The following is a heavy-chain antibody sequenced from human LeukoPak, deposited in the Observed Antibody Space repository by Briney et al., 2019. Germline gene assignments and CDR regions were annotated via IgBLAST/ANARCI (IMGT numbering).Heavy chain of an antibody. CDR3: AKKAAGYRVVPAATFDY. Sequence: GGSLRLSCAASGFTFSSYGMHWVRQAPGKGLEWVAFIRYDGSNKYYADSVKGRFTISRDNSKNTLYLQMNSLRAEDTAVYYCAKKAAGYRVVPAATFDYWGQGTLVTVSS. CDR1: GFTFSSYG. CDR2: IRYDGSNK. D-gene: IGHD2-2*01. J-gene: IGHJ4*02. V-gene: IGHV3-30*02.